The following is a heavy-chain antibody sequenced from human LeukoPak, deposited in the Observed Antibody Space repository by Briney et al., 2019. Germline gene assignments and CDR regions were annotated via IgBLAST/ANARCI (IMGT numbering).Heavy chain of an antibody. Sequence: GGSLRLSCAASGFTFSSYSMNWVRQAPGKGLEWVSSISSSSSYIYYADSVKGRFTISRDNAKNSLYLQMNSLRAEDTAVYYCARKGLYGDYVDYWGQGTLVTVSS. CDR3: ARKGLYGDYVDY. D-gene: IGHD4-17*01. CDR1: GFTFSSYS. V-gene: IGHV3-21*01. J-gene: IGHJ4*02. CDR2: ISSSSSYI.